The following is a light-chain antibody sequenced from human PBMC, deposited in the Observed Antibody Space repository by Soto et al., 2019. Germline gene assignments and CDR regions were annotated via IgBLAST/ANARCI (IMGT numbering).Light chain of an antibody. Sequence: DIQMTQSPSTLSASVGDRVTITCRASQSISTWLAWYQQKPGKAPQVLIYQASSLQSGVPSRFSGSGSGTEFTLTTSSLQPDDFAPYYCQQYYTSSWTFGQGTKVEI. CDR3: QQYYTSSWT. CDR2: QAS. J-gene: IGKJ1*01. CDR1: QSISTW. V-gene: IGKV1-5*03.